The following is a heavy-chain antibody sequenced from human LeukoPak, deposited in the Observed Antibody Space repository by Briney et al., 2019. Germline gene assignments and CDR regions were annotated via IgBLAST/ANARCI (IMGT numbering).Heavy chain of an antibody. J-gene: IGHJ6*02. CDR2: IVVGSGNT. V-gene: IGHV1-58*02. Sequence: SVKVSCKASGFTFTSSAMQWVRQARGQHLEWIGWIVVGSGNTNYAQKFQERVTITRDMSTSTAYMELSSLRSEDTAVYYCAADPYCSSTSCYEGFYYYYGMDVWGQGTTVTVSS. CDR1: GFTFTSSA. CDR3: AADPYCSSTSCYEGFYYYYGMDV. D-gene: IGHD2-2*01.